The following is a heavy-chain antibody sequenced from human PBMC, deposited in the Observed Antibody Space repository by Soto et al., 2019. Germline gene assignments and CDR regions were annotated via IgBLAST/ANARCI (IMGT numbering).Heavy chain of an antibody. CDR3: AKDREEGATFYYYYYFGMDV. V-gene: IGHV3-23*01. D-gene: IGHD1-26*01. J-gene: IGHJ6*02. CDR2: ISGSGGST. Sequence: GGSLRLSCAASGFTFSSYPMSWVRQAPGKGLEWVSAISGSGGSTYYADSVKGRFTISRDNSKNTLYLQMNSLRAEDTAVYYCAKDREEGATFYYYYYFGMDVWGQGTTVTVSS. CDR1: GFTFSSYP.